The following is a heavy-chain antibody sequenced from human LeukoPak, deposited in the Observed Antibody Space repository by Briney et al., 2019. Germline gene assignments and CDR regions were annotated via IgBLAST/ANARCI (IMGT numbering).Heavy chain of an antibody. V-gene: IGHV3-74*01. CDR2: INTDGIMI. J-gene: IGHJ4*02. CDR1: GFTFGNYW. CDR3: VAGLGDY. Sequence: GGSLRLSCTTSGFTFGNYWMHWVRQAPGKGLVWVPRINTDGIMITYADSVKGRFTISRDNAKNTVYLQMNSLRAEDTAVYYCVAGLGDYWGQGTLVTVSS. D-gene: IGHD6-13*01.